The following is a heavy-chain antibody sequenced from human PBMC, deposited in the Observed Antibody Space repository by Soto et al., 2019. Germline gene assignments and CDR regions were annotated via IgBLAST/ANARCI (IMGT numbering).Heavy chain of an antibody. CDR1: GFTLNDFG. CDR2: ISGYDGNT. Sequence: QVQLVQSGAEVKKSGASVKVSCKASGFTLNDFGGSWVRQAPGQGLEWMGWISGYDGNTNFAQKYEGRVTMTIDSSTSTAYMELRNLRSDDTAMYYCAREKWFGQTPFDSWGQGTLVTVSS. J-gene: IGHJ4*02. D-gene: IGHD3-10*01. V-gene: IGHV1-18*01. CDR3: AREKWFGQTPFDS.